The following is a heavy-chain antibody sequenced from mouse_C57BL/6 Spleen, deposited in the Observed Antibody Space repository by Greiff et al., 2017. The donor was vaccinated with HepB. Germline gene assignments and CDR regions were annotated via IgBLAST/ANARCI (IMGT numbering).Heavy chain of an antibody. Sequence: QVHVKQPGAELVKPGASVKMSCKASGYTFTSYWITWVKQRPGQGLEWIGDIYPGSGSTNYNEKFKSKATLTVDTSSSTAYMQLSSLTSEDSAVYYCARRSPYYCGSSYAMDYWGQGTSVTVSS. CDR2: IYPGSGST. V-gene: IGHV1-55*01. D-gene: IGHD1-1*01. CDR3: ARRSPYYCGSSYAMDY. CDR1: GYTFTSYW. J-gene: IGHJ4*01.